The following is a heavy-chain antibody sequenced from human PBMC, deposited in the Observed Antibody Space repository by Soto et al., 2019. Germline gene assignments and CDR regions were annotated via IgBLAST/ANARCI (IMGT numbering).Heavy chain of an antibody. J-gene: IGHJ3*02. CDR2: IIPILGIA. D-gene: IGHD3-9*01. Sequence: SVKVSCKASGGTFSSYAISWVRQAPGQGLEWMGGIIPILGIANYAQKFQGRVTITADKSTSTAYMELSSLRSEDTAVYYCASSYYDILTGQYDAFDIWGQGTMVTVAS. CDR3: ASSYYDILTGQYDAFDI. V-gene: IGHV1-69*10. CDR1: GGTFSSYA.